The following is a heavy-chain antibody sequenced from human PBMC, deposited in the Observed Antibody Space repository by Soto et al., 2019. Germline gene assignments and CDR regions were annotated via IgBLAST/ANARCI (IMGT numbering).Heavy chain of an antibody. CDR2: IRSKTNGYAT. CDR1: GFTFSDSA. CDR3: ARLSSGWYLLDY. V-gene: IGHV3-73*02. Sequence: EVQLVESGGGLVQPGGSLKLSCAASGFTFSDSAMHWVRQASGKGLEWVGRIRSKTNGYATAYAASVKGRFTISRDDSKNTAYLQMNSLKTEDTAVYYCARLSSGWYLLDYWGQGTLVTVSS. J-gene: IGHJ4*02. D-gene: IGHD6-19*01.